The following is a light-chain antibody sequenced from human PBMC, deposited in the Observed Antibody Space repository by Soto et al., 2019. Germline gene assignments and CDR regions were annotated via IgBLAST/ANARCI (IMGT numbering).Light chain of an antibody. CDR3: HQYNNWPPWT. CDR1: QSIRND. V-gene: IGKV3D-15*01. Sequence: DIVMTQSPATLSVSPGERATLSCRASQSIRNDLPWYQQKPGQAPRLLIYDASTRATDIPARFSGSGSGTEFTLTISSLQSDDFAIYYCHQYNNWPPWTFGQGTKVEI. CDR2: DAS. J-gene: IGKJ1*01.